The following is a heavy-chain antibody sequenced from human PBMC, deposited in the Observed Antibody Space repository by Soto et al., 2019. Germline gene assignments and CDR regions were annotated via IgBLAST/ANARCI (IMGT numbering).Heavy chain of an antibody. J-gene: IGHJ6*03. Sequence: SQTLSLTCAISGDSVSSNSAAWNWIRLSPSRGLEWLARTYYRSRWYNDYAVSVRSRITVNPDTSKNQFSLQLTSVTPEDTAVYYCAGTTSHQWYYMDVWGKGTTVTVTS. CDR2: TYYRSRWYN. D-gene: IGHD1-7*01. CDR3: AGTTSHQWYYMDV. CDR1: GDSVSSNSAA. V-gene: IGHV6-1*01.